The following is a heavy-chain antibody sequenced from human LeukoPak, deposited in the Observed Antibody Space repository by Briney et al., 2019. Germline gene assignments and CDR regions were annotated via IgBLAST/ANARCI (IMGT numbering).Heavy chain of an antibody. CDR3: ASVEQWLDAFDI. V-gene: IGHV1-69*05. D-gene: IGHD6-19*01. CDR1: GGTFSSYA. CDR2: IIPIFGTA. Sequence: SVKVSCKASGGTFSSYAISWVRQAPGQGLEWMGRIIPIFGTANYAQKFQDRVTITTDESTSTAYMELSSLRSEDTAVYYCASVEQWLDAFDIWGQGTMVTVSS. J-gene: IGHJ3*02.